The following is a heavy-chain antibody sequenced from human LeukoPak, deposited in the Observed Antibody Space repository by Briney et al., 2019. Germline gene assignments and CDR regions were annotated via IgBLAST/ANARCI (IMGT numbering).Heavy chain of an antibody. CDR2: ITASGTAM. Sequence: GGSLRLSCAASGFTFSSYSMNWVRQAPGKGLEWVSHITASGTAMFYADSVKGRFTISRDNAKNSLYLRMNSLRDEDTAVYYCASSGSYRFDYWGQGTLVTVSS. D-gene: IGHD1-26*01. CDR3: ASSGSYRFDY. V-gene: IGHV3-48*02. J-gene: IGHJ4*02. CDR1: GFTFSSYS.